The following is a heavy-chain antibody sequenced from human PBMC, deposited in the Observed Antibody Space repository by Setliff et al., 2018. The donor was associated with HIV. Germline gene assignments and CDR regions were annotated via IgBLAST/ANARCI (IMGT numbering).Heavy chain of an antibody. V-gene: IGHV4-61*02. CDR3: ARHYYGSGSYYNPPPYYYYYMDV. Sequence: SETLSLTCTVSGGSISSGSYYWSWIRQPAGKGLEWIGRISTSGNTYYNPSLKSRVTISVDTSKNQFSLKLSSVTAADTAVYYCARHYYGSGSYYNPPPYYYYYMDVWGKGTTVTVSS. CDR2: ISTSGNT. CDR1: GGSISSGSYY. J-gene: IGHJ6*03. D-gene: IGHD3-10*01.